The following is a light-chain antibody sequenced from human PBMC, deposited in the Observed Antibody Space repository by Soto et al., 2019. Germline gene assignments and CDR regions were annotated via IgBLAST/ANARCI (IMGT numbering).Light chain of an antibody. J-gene: IGKJ2*01. CDR2: KVS. V-gene: IGKV2-30*01. Sequence: DVVVTPSPLSLPVTLGQPASISCRSSQSLVYSDGNTYLSWFHQRPGQSPRRLIYKVSNRDSGVPDRFSGSGSGTDFTLKISRVEAEDVGVYYCMQGTKWPGTFGQGTKLEIK. CDR1: QSLVYSDGNTY. CDR3: MQGTKWPGT.